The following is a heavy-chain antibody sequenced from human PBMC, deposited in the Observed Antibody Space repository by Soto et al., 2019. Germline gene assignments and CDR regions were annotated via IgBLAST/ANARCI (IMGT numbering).Heavy chain of an antibody. CDR1: GFSFSSYA. D-gene: IGHD3-9*01. Sequence: GGSLRLSCATSGFSFSSYAMNLGRPAPGKGLERGSGIRGSGANTYYADPGRGRFSITRENSKNTLDLQMNSLRAEDTAVYYCAKSEYDILTGRGHWGQGALVTVSS. CDR3: AKSEYDILTGRGH. CDR2: IRGSGANT. J-gene: IGHJ4*02. V-gene: IGHV3-23*01.